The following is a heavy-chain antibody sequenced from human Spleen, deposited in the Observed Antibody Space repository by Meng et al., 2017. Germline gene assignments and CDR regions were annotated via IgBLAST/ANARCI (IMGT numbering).Heavy chain of an antibody. D-gene: IGHD3-22*01. CDR2: ISSSDSTT. CDR3: ARDYYDNSGPGY. Sequence: QVHLVESGGGLVKPGGSLRLSCAASGFTFSDYYMSWIRQAPGKGLEWVSYISSSDSTTYYADSVKGRFTISRDNAKNSLYLQMNSLRREDTALYYCARDYYDNSGPGYWGQGTLVTVSS. J-gene: IGHJ4*02. V-gene: IGHV3-11*04. CDR1: GFTFSDYY.